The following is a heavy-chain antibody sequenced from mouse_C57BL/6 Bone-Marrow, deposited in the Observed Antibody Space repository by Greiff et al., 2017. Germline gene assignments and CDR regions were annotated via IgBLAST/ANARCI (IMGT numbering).Heavy chain of an antibody. CDR2: ISSGSSTI. D-gene: IGHD6-1*01. J-gene: IGHJ1*03. Sequence: VQLQESGGGLVKPGGSLKLSCAASGFTFSDYGMHWVRQAPEKGLEWVAYISSGSSTIYYADKVKGRFTIPRDNAKNTLFLQMTSLRSEDSAMYYCARCLYDPNWYFDVWGTGTTVTVSS. V-gene: IGHV5-17*01. CDR3: ARCLYDPNWYFDV. CDR1: GFTFSDYG.